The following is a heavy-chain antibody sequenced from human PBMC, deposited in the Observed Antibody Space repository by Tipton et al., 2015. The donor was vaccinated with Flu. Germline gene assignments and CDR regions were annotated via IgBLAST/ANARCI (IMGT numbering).Heavy chain of an antibody. J-gene: IGHJ4*02. D-gene: IGHD6-13*01. CDR3: ASLSSSWGYFDY. CDR2: IYYSGST. V-gene: IGHV4-59*08. CDR1: GGSISSYY. Sequence: TLSLTCTVSGGSISSYYWSWIRQPPGKGLEWIGYIYYSGSTNYNPSLTSRVTISVDTSKNQFSLKLSSVTAADTAVYYCASLSSSWGYFDYWGQGTLVTVSS.